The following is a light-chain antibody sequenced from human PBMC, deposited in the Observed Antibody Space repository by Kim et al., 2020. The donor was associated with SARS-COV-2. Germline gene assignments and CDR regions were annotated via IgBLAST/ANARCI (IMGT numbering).Light chain of an antibody. Sequence: AAIGDRVTITCRASQDIANSVAWYQQKPGKVPQVLIYGAATLQSGVPSRFSGSGSGTEFTLTIGSLQTEDVATYYCQKYNSAPWTFGPGTKVDIK. V-gene: IGKV1-27*01. CDR1: QDIANS. CDR3: QKYNSAPWT. CDR2: GAA. J-gene: IGKJ1*01.